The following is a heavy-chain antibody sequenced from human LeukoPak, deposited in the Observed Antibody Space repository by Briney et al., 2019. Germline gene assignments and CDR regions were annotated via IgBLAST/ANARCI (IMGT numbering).Heavy chain of an antibody. D-gene: IGHD3-9*01. J-gene: IGHJ4*02. CDR3: AKRLAGKPPDY. V-gene: IGHV3-23*01. CDR2: ISGNGGTT. CDR1: GFTFSSFG. Sequence: GSLRPSFADSGFTFSSFGMSWVRQAPGKGLEWVSAISGNGGTTYCLDSVKGRFTISRDNSKNTLYLQMNSLRAEDTAIYYCAKRLAGKPPDYWGQGTLVTVSS.